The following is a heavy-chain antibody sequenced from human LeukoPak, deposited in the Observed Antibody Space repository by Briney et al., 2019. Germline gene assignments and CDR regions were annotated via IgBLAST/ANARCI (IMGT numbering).Heavy chain of an antibody. Sequence: GGSLRLSCAASGFTFSNYSMNWVRQAPGKGLEWVSSISSSTTYIYYAGSVKGRFTISRDNAKNSLYLQLNSLRAEDMAVYYCTRISVVSTFRSPKYYFDYWGQGTLVTVSS. CDR3: TRISVVSTFRSPKYYFDY. D-gene: IGHD2/OR15-2a*01. J-gene: IGHJ4*02. CDR1: GFTFSNYS. V-gene: IGHV3-21*01. CDR2: ISSSTTYI.